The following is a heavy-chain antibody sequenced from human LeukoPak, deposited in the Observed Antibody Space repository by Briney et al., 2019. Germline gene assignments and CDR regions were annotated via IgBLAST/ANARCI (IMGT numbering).Heavy chain of an antibody. J-gene: IGHJ6*03. CDR1: GDTFTGYY. V-gene: IGHV1-2*02. CDR3: AYSPGRGGSMGYYYYMDV. D-gene: IGHD2-15*01. CDR2: IHPNSGGT. Sequence: VASAKVSCEASGDTFTGYYMHWVRQAPGQGLEWMRWIHPNSGGTIYAQRFQGRVTMTRDTSIRKAYRELSRLRSDDRAVYYCAYSPGRGGSMGYYYYMDVWGKGTTVTVSS.